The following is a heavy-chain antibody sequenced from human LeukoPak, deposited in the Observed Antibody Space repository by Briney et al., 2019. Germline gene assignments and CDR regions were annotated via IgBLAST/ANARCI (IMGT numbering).Heavy chain of an antibody. V-gene: IGHV1-2*02. D-gene: IGHD3-10*01. CDR2: INPNSGGT. CDR1: GYTFTGYY. Sequence: ASVKVSCKASGYTFTGYYMHWVRQAPGQGLEWLGWINPNSGGTNYAQKFQGRVTMTRDTSISTAYMELSRLRSDDTAVYYCAREDLEGWGSGFDYWGQGTRVTVSS. J-gene: IGHJ4*02. CDR3: AREDLEGWGSGFDY.